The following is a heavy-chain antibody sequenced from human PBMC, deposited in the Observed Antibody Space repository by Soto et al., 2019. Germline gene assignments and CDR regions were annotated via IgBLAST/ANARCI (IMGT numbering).Heavy chain of an antibody. V-gene: IGHV4-59*01. CDR3: ARSEYSSSGGRAEGYYYYGMDV. D-gene: IGHD6-6*01. CDR1: GGSISSYY. Sequence: SETLSLTCTVSGGSISSYYWSWIRQPPGKGLEWIGYIYYGGSTNYNPSLKSRVTISVDTSKNQFSLKLSSVTAADTAVYYCARSEYSSSGGRAEGYYYYGMDVWGQGTTVTVS. J-gene: IGHJ6*02. CDR2: IYYGGST.